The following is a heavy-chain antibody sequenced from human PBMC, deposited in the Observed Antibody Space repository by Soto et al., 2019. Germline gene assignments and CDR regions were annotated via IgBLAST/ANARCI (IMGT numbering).Heavy chain of an antibody. J-gene: IGHJ4*02. CDR1: GITFSNAW. Sequence: EVQLVESGGGLVKDGGSLRLSCAVSGITFSNAWMAWVRQAPGKGLEWVGRIQKKADGGATEYAASVKGRLSISRDDSKNTRYLQMDSLKTEDSAVYYCTIMGLGSLQYGGQGTLLTVSS. D-gene: IGHD1-26*01. V-gene: IGHV3-15*01. CDR3: TIMGLGSLQY. CDR2: IQKKADGGAT.